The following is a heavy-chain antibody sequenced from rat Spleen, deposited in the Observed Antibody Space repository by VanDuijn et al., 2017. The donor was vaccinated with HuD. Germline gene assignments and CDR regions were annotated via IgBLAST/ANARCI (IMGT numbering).Heavy chain of an antibody. CDR1: GFIFSDHY. Sequence: EVQLVESDGGLVQPGRSLKLSCAASGFIFSDHYVAWVRQTPTEGLEWVATIIYDGSNTYYRDSVKGRFTLSRDNARSILYLQMDSLRSEDTATYYCARGDHSSPRGGYWGQGVMVTVSS. CDR3: ARGDHSSPRGGY. D-gene: IGHD1-2*01. CDR2: IIYDGSNT. J-gene: IGHJ2*01. V-gene: IGHV5-29*01.